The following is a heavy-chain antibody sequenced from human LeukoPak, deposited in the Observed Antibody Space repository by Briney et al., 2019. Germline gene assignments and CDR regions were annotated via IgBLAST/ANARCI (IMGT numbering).Heavy chain of an antibody. CDR1: GYSFTNYW. CDR3: ARHYYRSGSPFDY. Sequence: GESLKISCQGSGYSFTNYWIGWVRQMPGKGLEWMGIIYPGDSDTRYSPSFQGQATISADKSISTAYLQWSSLKASDTAMYYCARHYYRSGSPFDYWGQGTLVTVSS. J-gene: IGHJ4*02. CDR2: IYPGDSDT. V-gene: IGHV5-51*01. D-gene: IGHD3-10*01.